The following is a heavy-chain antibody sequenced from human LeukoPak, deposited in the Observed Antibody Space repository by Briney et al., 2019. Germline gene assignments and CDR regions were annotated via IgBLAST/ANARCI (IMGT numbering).Heavy chain of an antibody. CDR1: GFTFNNAW. Sequence: GGSLRLSCAASGFTFNNAWMTWGRQAPGKGLEWVGRIKSKTDGGTTDYGAPVKGRFTISRDDSKNTLYLEMNSLKIADTAVYYCATVTIWFGEQGDGFDIWGQGTMVTVSS. J-gene: IGHJ3*02. CDR3: ATVTIWFGEQGDGFDI. D-gene: IGHD3-10*01. CDR2: IKSKTDGGTT. V-gene: IGHV3-15*01.